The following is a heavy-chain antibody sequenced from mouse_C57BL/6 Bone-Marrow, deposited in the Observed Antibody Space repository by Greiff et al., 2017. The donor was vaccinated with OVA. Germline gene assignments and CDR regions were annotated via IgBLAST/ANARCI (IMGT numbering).Heavy chain of an antibody. V-gene: IGHV1-75*01. CDR2: IFPGSGST. D-gene: IGHD1-1*01. J-gene: IGHJ1*03. CDR3: ARSTTVPFYWYFDV. CDR1: GYTFTDYS. Sequence: QVQLQQSGPELVKPGASVKISCKASGYTFTDYSINWVKQRPGQGLEWIGWIFPGSGSTYYNENFKGKATLTVDNSSSTAYMLLSSLTSEDSAVYFCARSTTVPFYWYFDVWGTGTTVTVSS.